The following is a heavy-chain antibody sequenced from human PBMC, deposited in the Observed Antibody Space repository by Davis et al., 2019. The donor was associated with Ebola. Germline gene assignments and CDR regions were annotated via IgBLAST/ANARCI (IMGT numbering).Heavy chain of an antibody. Sequence: GSLRLSCSVSGGSVGSYYWSWIRQPPGKGLEWIGYIYYSGSTNYNPSLKSRVTISVDTSKNQFSLKLSSVTAADTAVYYCARDSSDSSSWGYYYYGMDVWGKGTTVTVSS. CDR2: IYYSGST. V-gene: IGHV4-59*02. CDR3: ARDSSDSSSWGYYYYGMDV. D-gene: IGHD6-13*01. J-gene: IGHJ6*04. CDR1: GGSVGSYY.